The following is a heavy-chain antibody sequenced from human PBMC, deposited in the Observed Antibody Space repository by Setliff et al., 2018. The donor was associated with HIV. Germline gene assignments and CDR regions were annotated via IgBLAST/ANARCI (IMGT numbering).Heavy chain of an antibody. V-gene: IGHV1-3*01. J-gene: IGHJ4*02. Sequence: VSCKASGYTFTDYTIHWVRQAPGQRLEWMGWINAGNGNTKYSQKFQGRVSITRDTSASKAYLELSSLRSEDTAVYYCARGRLRNYFDYWGQGTLVTVSS. CDR3: ARGRLRNYFDY. CDR2: INAGNGNT. CDR1: GYTFTDYT. D-gene: IGHD2-8*01.